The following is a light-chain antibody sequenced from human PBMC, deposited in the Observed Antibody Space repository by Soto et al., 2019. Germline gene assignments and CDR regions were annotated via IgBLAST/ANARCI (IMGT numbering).Light chain of an antibody. CDR1: QNLRRPS. J-gene: IGKJ2*01. CDR2: GAF. Sequence: DSVLTQSPGTLSLSAGESATLSCKASQNLRRPSLAWYQQKPGQTPRLLISGAFTRAAGIPDRFSGSATGTDFTLTITGLEPEDSAVYYCQQYGSIPYTFGQGTKLE. V-gene: IGKV3-20*01. CDR3: QQYGSIPYT.